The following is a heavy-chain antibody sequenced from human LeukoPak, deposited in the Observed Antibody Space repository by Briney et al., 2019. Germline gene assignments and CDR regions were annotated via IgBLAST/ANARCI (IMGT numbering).Heavy chain of an antibody. V-gene: IGHV1-24*01. D-gene: IGHD5-24*01. J-gene: IGHJ4*02. Sequence: ASVKVSFKFSGHPLSELPMYWVRQAPGKGLEWMGGFDPENDERIYARIFRGRLTMTEDTSTDTAYMELSRLRSEDTAVYYCATEMTTIVLDSWGQGTLVSVSS. CDR1: GHPLSELP. CDR2: FDPENDER. CDR3: ATEMTTIVLDS.